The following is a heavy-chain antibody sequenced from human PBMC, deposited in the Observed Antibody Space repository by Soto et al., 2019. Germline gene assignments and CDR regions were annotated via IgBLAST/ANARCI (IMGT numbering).Heavy chain of an antibody. CDR1: GGTFSSYA. Sequence: SVKVSCKASGGTFSSYAISWVRQAPGQGLEWMGGIIPIFGTANYAQKFQGRVTITADESTSTAYMELSSLRSEDTAVYYCASDHSGSYYAFDYWGQGTLVTVSS. D-gene: IGHD1-26*01. CDR3: ASDHSGSYYAFDY. V-gene: IGHV1-69*13. CDR2: IIPIFGTA. J-gene: IGHJ4*02.